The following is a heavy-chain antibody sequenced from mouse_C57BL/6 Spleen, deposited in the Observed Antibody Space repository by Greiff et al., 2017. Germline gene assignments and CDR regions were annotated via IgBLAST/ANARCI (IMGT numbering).Heavy chain of an antibody. CDR3: AREGLMDY. CDR1: GYTFTDYY. J-gene: IGHJ4*01. Sequence: VQLQQSGPELVKPGASVKISCKASGYTFTDYYMNWVKQSHGKSLEWIGDINPNNGGTSYNQKFKGKATLTVDKSSSTAYMERRSLTSEDSAVYYCAREGLMDYWGQGTSVTVSS. D-gene: IGHD3-3*01. V-gene: IGHV1-26*01. CDR2: INPNNGGT.